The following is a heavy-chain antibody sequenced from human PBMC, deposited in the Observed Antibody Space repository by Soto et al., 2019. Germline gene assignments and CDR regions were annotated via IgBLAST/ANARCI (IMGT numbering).Heavy chain of an antibody. D-gene: IGHD6-19*01. CDR2: INPNSGDT. V-gene: IGHV1-2*02. Sequence: GASVKVSCKASEYTFTGYYMHWVRQAPGQGLEWMGWINPNSGDTKNAQKFQGRVTMTRDTSISTAYMELSRLTSDDTAVYYCAGDMAVAGTSVFDCWGQGNLVTVSS. J-gene: IGHJ5*01. CDR3: AGDMAVAGTSVFDC. CDR1: EYTFTGYY.